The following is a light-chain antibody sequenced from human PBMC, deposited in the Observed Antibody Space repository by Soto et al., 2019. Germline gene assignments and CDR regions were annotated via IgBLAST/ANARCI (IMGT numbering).Light chain of an antibody. Sequence: QSALTQPASVSGSPGQSITISCTGTSSDVGGYNYVSWYQQHPGKAPKLIIYEVSNRPSGVSNRFSGSKSGNTASLTISWLQAEDEADYYCSSYTTISTWVFGGGTKLTVL. V-gene: IGLV2-14*01. CDR3: SSYTTISTWV. CDR2: EVS. J-gene: IGLJ3*02. CDR1: SSDVGGYNY.